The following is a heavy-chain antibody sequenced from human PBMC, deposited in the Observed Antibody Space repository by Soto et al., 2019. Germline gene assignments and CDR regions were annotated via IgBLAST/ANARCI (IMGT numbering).Heavy chain of an antibody. J-gene: IGHJ3*02. CDR3: TTDGFSGIVGI. D-gene: IGHD1-26*01. V-gene: IGHV3-15*01. Sequence: WGSLRLSCAASGFPFTTAWITRFRHAPVKGLEWVERIKSKNSGETSDYASLVKGIFTISSDDSKNRLYLEMNSLKIEDTGVYYCTTDGFSGIVGIWGQGTMVTVSS. CDR2: IKSKNSGETS. CDR1: GFPFTTAW.